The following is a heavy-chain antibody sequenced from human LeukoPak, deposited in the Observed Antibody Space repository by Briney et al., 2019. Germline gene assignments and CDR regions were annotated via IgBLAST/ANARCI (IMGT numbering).Heavy chain of an antibody. Sequence: SETLSLTCTVSGGSISSYYWSRIRQPPGKGLEWIGYIYYSGSTNYNPSLKSRVTISVDTSKNQFSLKLSSATAADTAVYFCAVGADYYDSVGDAFDIWGKGTMVTVSS. CDR3: AVGADYYDSVGDAFDI. CDR1: GGSISSYY. CDR2: IYYSGST. J-gene: IGHJ3*02. V-gene: IGHV4-59*01. D-gene: IGHD3-22*01.